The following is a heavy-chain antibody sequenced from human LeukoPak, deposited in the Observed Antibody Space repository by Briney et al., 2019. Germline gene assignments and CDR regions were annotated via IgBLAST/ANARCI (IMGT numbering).Heavy chain of an antibody. CDR2: IYSGGST. CDR3: ARDLGYSYGPDAFDI. V-gene: IGHV3-66*01. Sequence: GGSLRLSCAASGFTFRSYWMHWVRQAPGKGLEWVSVIYSGGSTYYADSVKGRFTISRDNSKNTLYLQMNSLRAEDTAVYYCARDLGYSYGPDAFDIWGQGTMVTVSS. D-gene: IGHD5-18*01. J-gene: IGHJ3*02. CDR1: GFTFRSYW.